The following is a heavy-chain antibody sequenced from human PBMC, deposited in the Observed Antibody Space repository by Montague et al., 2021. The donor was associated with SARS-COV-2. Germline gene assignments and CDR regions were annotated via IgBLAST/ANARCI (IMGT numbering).Heavy chain of an antibody. CDR2: IHASGIS. CDR1: GGSTNNYY. J-gene: IGHJ5*02. V-gene: IGHV4-4*07. Sequence: ESLSLIYTVSGGSTNNYYWSWIRQPAGKGLEWIGRIHASGISTYNPSLETRVAMSVDTSKNQFSLKLSSVTAADTAVYYCARGRFYYDSGELGSWGQGTLVTVSS. CDR3: ARGRFYYDSGELGS. D-gene: IGHD3-22*01.